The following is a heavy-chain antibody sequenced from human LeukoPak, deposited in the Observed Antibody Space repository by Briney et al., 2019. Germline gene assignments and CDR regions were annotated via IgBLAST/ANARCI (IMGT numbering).Heavy chain of an antibody. CDR1: GGSISSYY. Sequence: NPSETLSLTCTVSGGSISSYYWSWIRQPPGKGLEWIGYIYYSGSTNYNPSLKSRVTISVDTSKNQFSLKLSSVTAADTAVYYCASSPWGSGWYYFDYWGQGTLVTVSS. CDR3: ASSPWGSGWYYFDY. J-gene: IGHJ4*02. V-gene: IGHV4-59*01. D-gene: IGHD6-19*01. CDR2: IYYSGST.